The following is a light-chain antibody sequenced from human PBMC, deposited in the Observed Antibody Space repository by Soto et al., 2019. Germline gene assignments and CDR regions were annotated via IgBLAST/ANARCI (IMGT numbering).Light chain of an antibody. J-gene: IGKJ1*01. CDR1: QSVSNN. V-gene: IGKV3-15*01. CDR3: PQNNNWPPWT. CDR2: DAS. Sequence: ILMTQYPATLSVSPGERATLSCRASQSVSNNLAWYQQKPGQAPRLLIYDASTRDTGIPARFSGSGSGTEFNLDISGLQSEDFAVYYCPQNNNWPPWTFGQGTKVEI.